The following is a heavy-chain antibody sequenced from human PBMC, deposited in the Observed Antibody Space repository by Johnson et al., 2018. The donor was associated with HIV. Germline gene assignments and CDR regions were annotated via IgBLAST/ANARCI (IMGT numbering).Heavy chain of an antibody. D-gene: IGHD6-6*01. V-gene: IGHV3-30*14. CDR3: AREATGSSYAFDI. J-gene: IGHJ3*02. CDR1: GFTFSSYA. CDR2: ISNDGSKK. Sequence: QVQLVESGGGVVQPGRSLRLSCAASGFTFSSYAMHWVRQAPGKGLEWVAVISNDGSKKYDADSVKGRFTISRDNSKNTLYLQMNSLRAEDTAVYYCAREATGSSYAFDIWGQGTMVTVSS.